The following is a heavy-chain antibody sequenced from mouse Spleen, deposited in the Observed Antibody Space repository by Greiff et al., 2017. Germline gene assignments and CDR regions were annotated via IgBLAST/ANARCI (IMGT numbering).Heavy chain of an antibody. CDR1: GYPITSGYY. CDR2: ISYDGSN. CDR3: AREVLYALSY. D-gene: IGHD2-3*01. V-gene: IGHV3-6*01. Sequence: EVQLQQSGPGLVKPSQSLSLTCPVTGYPITSGYYWNWIRQFPGNKLEWMGYISYDGSNNYNPSLKNRISITRDTSKNQFFLKLNSVTTEDTATYYCAREVLYALSYWGQGTTLTVSS. J-gene: IGHJ2*01.